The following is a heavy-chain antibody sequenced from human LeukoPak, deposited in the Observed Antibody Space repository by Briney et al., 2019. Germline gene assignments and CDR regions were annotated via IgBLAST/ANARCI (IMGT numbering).Heavy chain of an antibody. CDR3: TTDRWELDY. J-gene: IGHJ4*02. D-gene: IGHD3-10*01. V-gene: IGHV3-15*01. CDR1: KFTFSDAY. Sequence: PGRSLRLSCATSKFTFSDAYMSWVRQAPGKGLEWVGRIRSKTDGGTTDYAAPVKGRFIISRDDSKNMLYLQMSSLKTEDTAVYYCTTDRWELDYWGQGTLVTVSS. CDR2: IRSKTDGGTT.